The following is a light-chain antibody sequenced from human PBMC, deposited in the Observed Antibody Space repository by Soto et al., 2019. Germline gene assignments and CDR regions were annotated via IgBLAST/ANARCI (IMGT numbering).Light chain of an antibody. CDR3: QQYRRSWT. CDR1: QSIDMW. CDR2: KVS. Sequence: DIQMTQSPSTLSASVGDRVTITCRASQSIDMWLAWYQQKPGKAPKVLIYKVSTLESGVPSRFSGSGSGTDFTLTISSLQTDDSATYYCQQYRRSWTFGQGTKVEVK. V-gene: IGKV1-5*03. J-gene: IGKJ1*01.